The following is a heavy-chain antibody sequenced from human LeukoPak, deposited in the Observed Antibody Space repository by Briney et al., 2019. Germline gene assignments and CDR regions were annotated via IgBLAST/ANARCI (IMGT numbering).Heavy chain of an antibody. J-gene: IGHJ6*02. V-gene: IGHV4-59*08. CDR1: GGSISSYY. CDR3: ASLRSPDNYYYYYGMDV. CDR2: NYYSGST. Sequence: SETLFLTCTVSGGSISSYYWSWVRQPPGKGLEWIGYNYYSGSTNSNPSLKSRVTISEDTSKNQFSLKLSSVTAADTAVYYCASLRSPDNYYYYYGMDVWGQGTTVTVSS.